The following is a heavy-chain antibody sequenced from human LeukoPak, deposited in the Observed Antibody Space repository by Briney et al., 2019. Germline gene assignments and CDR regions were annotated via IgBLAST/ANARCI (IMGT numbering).Heavy chain of an antibody. CDR3: ARDSWGATVPYYYYYMDV. CDR1: GYTFTSYD. V-gene: IGHV1-69*05. Sequence: SVKVSCKASGYTFTSYDISWVRQAPGQGLEWMGGIIPIFGTANYAQKFQGRVTITTDESTSTAYMELSSLRSEDTAVYYCARDSWGATVPYYYYYMDVWGKGTTVTVSS. CDR2: IIPIFGTA. J-gene: IGHJ6*03. D-gene: IGHD4-17*01.